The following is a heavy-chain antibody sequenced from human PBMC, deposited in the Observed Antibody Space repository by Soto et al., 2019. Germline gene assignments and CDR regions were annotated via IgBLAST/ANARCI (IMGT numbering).Heavy chain of an antibody. CDR3: AIEQVAGTSFDY. D-gene: IGHD6-19*01. J-gene: IGHJ4*02. CDR2: IYYSGST. Sequence: PSETLSLTCTVSGGSISSYYWSWIRQPPGKGLEWIGYIYYSGSTNYNPSLKSRVTISVDTSKNQFSLKLSSVTAADTAVYYCAIEQVAGTSFDYWGQGTLVTVSS. CDR1: GGSISSYY. V-gene: IGHV4-59*01.